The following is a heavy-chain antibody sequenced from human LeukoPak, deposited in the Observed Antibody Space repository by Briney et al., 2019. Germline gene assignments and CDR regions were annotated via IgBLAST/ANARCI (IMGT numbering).Heavy chain of an antibody. Sequence: SQTLSLTCTVSGGSISSSSYYWGWIRQPPVKGLEWIALIYYSGSTYYNPSLKSRVTISVDTSKNQFSLKLSSVTAADTAVYYCARGLSSGSYLGEIDYWGQGTLVTVSS. V-gene: IGHV4-39*07. CDR2: IYYSGST. CDR1: GGSISSSSYY. CDR3: ARGLSSGSYLGEIDY. D-gene: IGHD1-26*01. J-gene: IGHJ4*02.